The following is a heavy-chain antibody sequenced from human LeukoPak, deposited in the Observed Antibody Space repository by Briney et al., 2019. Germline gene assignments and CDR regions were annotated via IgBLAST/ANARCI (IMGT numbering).Heavy chain of an antibody. J-gene: IGHJ4*02. D-gene: IGHD6-25*01. Sequence: SETLSLTCAVYGGSFSGYYWSWIRQPPGKGLEWIGEINHSGSTNYNPSLKSRVTISVDTSKNQFSLKLSSVTAADTAVYYCAGGHSSGDYWGQGTLVTVSS. V-gene: IGHV4-34*01. CDR2: INHSGST. CDR1: GGSFSGYY. CDR3: AGGHSSGDY.